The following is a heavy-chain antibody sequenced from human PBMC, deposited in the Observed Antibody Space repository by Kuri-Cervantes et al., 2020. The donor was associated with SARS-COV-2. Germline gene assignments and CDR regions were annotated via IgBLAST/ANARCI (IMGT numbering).Heavy chain of an antibody. Sequence: GESLKISCAASGFTFSSYAMSWVRQAPGKGLEWVSAISGSGGSTYYADSVKGRFTISRDNSKNTLYLQMNSLRAEDTAVYYCARDLRIAAPRGDYWGQGTLVTVSS. V-gene: IGHV3-23*01. D-gene: IGHD6-6*01. J-gene: IGHJ4*02. CDR3: ARDLRIAAPRGDY. CDR1: GFTFSSYA. CDR2: ISGSGGST.